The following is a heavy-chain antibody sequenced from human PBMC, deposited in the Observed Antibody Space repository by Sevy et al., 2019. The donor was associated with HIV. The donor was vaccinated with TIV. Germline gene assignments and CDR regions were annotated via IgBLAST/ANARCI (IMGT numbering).Heavy chain of an antibody. V-gene: IGHV3-30*04. CDR1: GFTCSDYD. Sequence: GGSLRLSCAASGFTCSDYDMHWVRQAPGKGLEWVAVMSHDGNYKNHADSVKVRFTISSDNFKNKLYLQMNSLRVEDTAVYFCARLFSCGGDCYYLDYWRQGAPVTVSS. J-gene: IGHJ4*02. CDR3: ARLFSCGGDCYYLDY. D-gene: IGHD2-21*02. CDR2: MSHDGNYK.